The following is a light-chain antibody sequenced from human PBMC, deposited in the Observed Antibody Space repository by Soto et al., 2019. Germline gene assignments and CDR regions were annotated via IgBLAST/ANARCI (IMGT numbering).Light chain of an antibody. V-gene: IGLV2-14*01. J-gene: IGLJ1*01. CDR2: GVG. CDR1: SNDVGGYNY. CDR3: TSYTSISTVV. Sequence: QSALTQPASVSGSPGQSITISCTGTSNDVGGYNYVSWYQHHPGKAPKLIIYGVGHRPSGVSDRFSSSKSDNTASLTISGLQAEDEADYYCTSYTSISTVVFGSGTKLTVL.